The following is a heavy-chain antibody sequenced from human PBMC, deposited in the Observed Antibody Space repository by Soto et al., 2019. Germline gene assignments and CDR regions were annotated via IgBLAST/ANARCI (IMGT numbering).Heavy chain of an antibody. CDR2: ISSSSSYI. CDR1: GFTFSSYS. CDR3: ARVNQDYDILTGYYYYYYMDV. V-gene: IGHV3-21*01. D-gene: IGHD3-9*01. J-gene: IGHJ6*03. Sequence: PGESLKISCAASGFTFSSYSMNWVRQAPGKGLEWVSSISSSSSYIYYADSVKGRFTISRDNAKNSLYLQMNSLRAEDTAVYYCARVNQDYDILTGYYYYYYMDVWGKGTTVTVSS.